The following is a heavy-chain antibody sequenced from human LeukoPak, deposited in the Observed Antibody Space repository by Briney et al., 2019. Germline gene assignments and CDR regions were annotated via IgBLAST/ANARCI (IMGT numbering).Heavy chain of an antibody. CDR1: GGSISSYY. J-gene: IGHJ6*02. Sequence: SETLSLTCTVSGGSISSYYWSWIRQPPGKGLEWIGYIYYSGSTNYNPSLKSRVTISVDTSKNQFSLKLSSVTAADTAVYYCAREPPLDGSFPYGMDVWGQGTTVTVSS. CDR3: AREPPLDGSFPYGMDV. V-gene: IGHV4-59*01. D-gene: IGHD2-15*01. CDR2: IYYSGST.